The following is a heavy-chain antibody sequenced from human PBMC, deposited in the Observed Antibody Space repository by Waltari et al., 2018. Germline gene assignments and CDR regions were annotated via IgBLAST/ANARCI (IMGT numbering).Heavy chain of an antibody. CDR1: GFTVSDTY. CDR3: ARDFYSHGTPYFDY. V-gene: IGHV3-11*06. J-gene: IGHJ4*02. Sequence: QVQLVESGGGLVQPGGSLRLPCAAPGFTVSDTYLSWIPQAPGKGLEWVSHISSGSIYTNYADSVKGRFTISRDNAKNSLYLQMNSLRAEDTAVYYCARDFYSHGTPYFDYWGQGTLVTVSS. D-gene: IGHD5-18*01. CDR2: ISSGSIYT.